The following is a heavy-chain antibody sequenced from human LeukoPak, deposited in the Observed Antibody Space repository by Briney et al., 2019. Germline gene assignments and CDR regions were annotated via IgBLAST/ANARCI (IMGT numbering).Heavy chain of an antibody. D-gene: IGHD3-22*01. CDR1: GFTFSTYN. CDR3: ARAFYDSSGLNFDY. CDR2: ITSSSSYT. V-gene: IGHV3-21*01. Sequence: GGSLRLSCAASGFTFSTYNMNWVRQAPGKGLEWVSSITSSSSYTFYADSEKGRFTISRDNAKNSLYLQMNSLRAEDTAVYYCARAFYDSSGLNFDYWGQGTLVTVSS. J-gene: IGHJ4*02.